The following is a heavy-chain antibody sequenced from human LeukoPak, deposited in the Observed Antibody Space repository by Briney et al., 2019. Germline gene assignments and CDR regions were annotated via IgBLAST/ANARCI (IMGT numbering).Heavy chain of an antibody. V-gene: IGHV4-38-2*02. D-gene: IGHD3-10*01. CDR2: IYHSGST. J-gene: IGHJ4*02. CDR1: GYSISSGYY. CDR3: ARGVYYGSGSYYKRVYYFDY. Sequence: PSETLSLTCTVSGYSISSGYYWGWIRQPPGKGLEWIGSIYHSGSTYYNPSLKNRVTISVDTSKNQFSLKLSSVTAADTAVYYCARGVYYGSGSYYKRVYYFDYWGQGTLVTVSS.